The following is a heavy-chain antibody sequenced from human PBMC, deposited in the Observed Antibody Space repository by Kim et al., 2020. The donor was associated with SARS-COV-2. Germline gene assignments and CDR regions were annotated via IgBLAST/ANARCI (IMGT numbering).Heavy chain of an antibody. CDR3: ARFYSSGWPRDY. CDR2: IYYSGST. Sequence: SETLSLTCTVSGGSISSSSYYWGWIRQPPGKGLEWIGSIYYSGSTYYNPSLKSRVTISVDTSKNQFSLKLSSVTAADTAVYYCARFYSSGWPRDYWGQGTLVTVSS. J-gene: IGHJ4*02. D-gene: IGHD6-19*01. V-gene: IGHV4-39*01. CDR1: GGSISSSSYY.